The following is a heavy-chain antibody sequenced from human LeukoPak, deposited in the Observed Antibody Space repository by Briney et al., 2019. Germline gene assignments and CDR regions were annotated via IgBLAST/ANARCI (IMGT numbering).Heavy chain of an antibody. CDR3: ARDFLVGATAFDI. D-gene: IGHD1-26*01. V-gene: IGHV3-64*01. Sequence: GGSLRLSCAASGFTFSSYAFHWVRQAPGKGLEYVSAISSNGGRTYYANSVKGRFIISRDNSKNTLYLQMGRLRAEDMAVYYCARDFLVGATAFDIWGQGTMVTVSS. CDR2: ISSNGGRT. CDR1: GFTFSSYA. J-gene: IGHJ3*02.